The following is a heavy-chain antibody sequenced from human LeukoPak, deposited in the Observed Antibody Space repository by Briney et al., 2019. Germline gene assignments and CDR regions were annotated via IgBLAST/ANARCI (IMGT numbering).Heavy chain of an antibody. CDR1: GYIFTGYY. CDR2: INPNSGGT. CDR3: ARALPSFYGSGSYSKTLDY. Sequence: ASVKVSCKASGYIFTGYYMHLVRQAPGQGLEWMGRINPNSGGTNYAQKFQGRVTMTRDTSISTAYMELSRLRSDDTAVYYCARALPSFYGSGSYSKTLDYWGQGTLVTVSS. V-gene: IGHV1-2*06. D-gene: IGHD3-10*01. J-gene: IGHJ4*02.